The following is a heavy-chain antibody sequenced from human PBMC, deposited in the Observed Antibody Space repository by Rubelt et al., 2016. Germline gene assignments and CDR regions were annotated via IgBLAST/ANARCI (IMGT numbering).Heavy chain of an antibody. V-gene: IGHV3-74*01. Sequence: EVQLVESGGGLVQPGGSLRLSCAASGFTLSSYWMHWVRQAPGTGLVWVSRINSDGSITRYADSVKGRFTISRDNAKNTLYLQMNSLRAEDTAVYFCARSAESLPSDFWGPGTLVTVSS. CDR3: ARSAESLPSDF. CDR1: GFTLSSYW. CDR2: INSDGSIT. J-gene: IGHJ4*02.